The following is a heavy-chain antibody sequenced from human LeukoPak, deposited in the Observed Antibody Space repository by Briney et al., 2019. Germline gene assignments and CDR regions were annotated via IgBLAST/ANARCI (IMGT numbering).Heavy chain of an antibody. Sequence: AESLKISCKGSGYSFTSYYIGRVSQLPGKGLQWLGFIFPGDSNTRYSPSSQGRVTISADKYIITAYLQWSSLKASDTAMYYCARQDGGNSPAALDSWGQGTMVTVYS. D-gene: IGHD4-23*01. CDR3: ARQDGGNSPAALDS. CDR2: IFPGDSNT. CDR1: GYSFTSYY. V-gene: IGHV5-51*01. J-gene: IGHJ3*02.